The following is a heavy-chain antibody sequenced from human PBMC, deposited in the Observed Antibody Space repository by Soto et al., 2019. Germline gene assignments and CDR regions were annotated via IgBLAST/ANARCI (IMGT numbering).Heavy chain of an antibody. Sequence: QVQLQESRPRLVRPSQTLSLTCTVSGGSITNGDYYWNWIRQHPGKGLEWIVYINYRGTTFYNPSLKSRVFISVETPKNQFSLNLSSLTASDTAVYCCARDAPGEAPYWGQGTLVTVSS. CDR2: INYRGTT. J-gene: IGHJ4*02. CDR1: GGSITNGDYY. CDR3: ARDAPGEAPY. D-gene: IGHD2-2*01. V-gene: IGHV4-31*03.